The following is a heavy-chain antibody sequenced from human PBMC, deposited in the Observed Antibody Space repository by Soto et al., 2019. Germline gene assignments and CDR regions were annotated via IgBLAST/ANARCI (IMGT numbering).Heavy chain of an antibody. V-gene: IGHV3-30*18. CDR2: ISNDGSNK. CDR3: AKVIRADSTSANFYYYSGMVV. CDR1: GFSFSTYG. J-gene: IGHJ6*02. D-gene: IGHD6-6*01. Sequence: ESGGGVVQPGRSLRLSCAASGFSFSTYGMHWVRQAPGKGLEWMAVISNDGSNKYYADSVKGRFTISRDNSKDTLFLQMNSLRGEDTAIYYCAKVIRADSTSANFYYYSGMVVWGQGTTVTVSS.